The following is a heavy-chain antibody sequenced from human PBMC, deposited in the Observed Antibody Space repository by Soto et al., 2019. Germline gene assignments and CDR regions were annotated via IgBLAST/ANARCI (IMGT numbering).Heavy chain of an antibody. D-gene: IGHD2-15*01. CDR2: INAYNGNR. J-gene: IGHJ3*02. Sequence: QVHLVQSGPEVKKPGASVKVSCKASGYTFNTYGITWVRQAPGQGLEWMAWINAYNGNRIYAQNFDCRVVVTTDTSPSASYMELLSLSHHATAVYFCARDRVRVAEIWGLATMVSVSS. CDR3: ARDRVRVAEI. CDR1: GYTFNTYG. V-gene: IGHV1-18*01.